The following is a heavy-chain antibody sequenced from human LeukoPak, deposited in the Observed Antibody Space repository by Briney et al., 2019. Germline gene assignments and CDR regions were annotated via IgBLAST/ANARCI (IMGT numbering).Heavy chain of an antibody. CDR2: SNAGNGNT. Sequence: GASVKVSCKASGYTFTSYAMHWVRQAPGQRLEWMGWSNAGNGNTKYSQEFQGRVTITRDTSASTAYMELSSLRSEDMAVYYCARDMGGGFEYYFDYWGQGTLVTVSS. V-gene: IGHV1-3*02. CDR1: GYTFTSYA. CDR3: ARDMGGGFEYYFDY. D-gene: IGHD1-26*01. J-gene: IGHJ4*02.